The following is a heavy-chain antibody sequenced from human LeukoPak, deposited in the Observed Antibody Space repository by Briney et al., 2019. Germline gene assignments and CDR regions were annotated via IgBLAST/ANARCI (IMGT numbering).Heavy chain of an antibody. CDR2: IYTSGST. CDR1: GGSISSYY. D-gene: IGHD2-15*01. Sequence: SETLSLTCTVSGGSISSYYWSWIRQPAGKGLEWIGRIYTSGSTNYNPSLKSRVTMSADTSKNQFSLKLSSVTAADTAVYYCARSHCSGGSCFSSWFDPWGQGALVTVSS. CDR3: ARSHCSGGSCFSSWFDP. J-gene: IGHJ5*02. V-gene: IGHV4-4*07.